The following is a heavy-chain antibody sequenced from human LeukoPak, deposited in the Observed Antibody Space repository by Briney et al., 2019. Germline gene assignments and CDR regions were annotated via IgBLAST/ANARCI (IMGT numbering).Heavy chain of an antibody. Sequence: GGSLRLSCAASGVNFTSYALSWVRQAPGKGLEWVSSISGGGGNTYYADSVKGRFTISRDISKNMLYLQMNSLRAEDTAVYYCAKDGDIWLGDLNWFDPWGQGTLVTVSS. D-gene: IGHD3-10*01. CDR2: ISGGGGNT. CDR1: GVNFTSYA. J-gene: IGHJ5*02. CDR3: AKDGDIWLGDLNWFDP. V-gene: IGHV3-23*01.